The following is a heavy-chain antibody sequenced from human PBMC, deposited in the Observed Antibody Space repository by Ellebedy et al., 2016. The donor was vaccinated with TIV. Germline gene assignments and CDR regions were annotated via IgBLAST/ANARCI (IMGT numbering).Heavy chain of an antibody. V-gene: IGHV3-7*04. CDR3: ARFRWGVIIRWALDY. Sequence: GESLKISXAVSGFTFSTYLMSRVRQAPAKGLEWVANIKQHGSENYYMDSVKGRFTISRDNAKNSLYLQMNRLRAEDRAVYYCARFRWGVIIRWALDYWGQGALVTVSS. CDR1: GFTFSTYL. J-gene: IGHJ4*02. CDR2: IKQHGSEN. D-gene: IGHD3-10*01.